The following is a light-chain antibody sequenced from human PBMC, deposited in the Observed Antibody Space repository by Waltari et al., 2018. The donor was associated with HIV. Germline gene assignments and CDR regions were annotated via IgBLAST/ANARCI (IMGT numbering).Light chain of an antibody. CDR2: GAS. CDR1: QSVSSSY. Sequence: EIVLTQSPGTLSLSPGERATLSCRASQSVSSSYLAWYQQKRGQAPRLLIYGASSRATGIPDRCTGSGSGTDFTLTISRLEPEDFAVYYCQQYGTSRWTFGQGTKVEIK. CDR3: QQYGTSRWT. J-gene: IGKJ1*01. V-gene: IGKV3-20*01.